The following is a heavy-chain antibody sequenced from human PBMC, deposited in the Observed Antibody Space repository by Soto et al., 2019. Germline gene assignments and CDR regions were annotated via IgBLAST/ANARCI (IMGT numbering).Heavy chain of an antibody. V-gene: IGHV6-1*01. CDR3: ATAIGPMLFDV. CDR1: GDSVSSNSPA. J-gene: IGHJ3*01. D-gene: IGHD2-8*01. Sequence: SQTLSLTCAISGDSVSSNSPAWNRIRQSPSRGLEWLGRTYYRSKWYNDYAVLVKSRLTITPDTSKNQFSLQLHSVTPEDTAVYYCATAIGPMLFDVWGRGTLVTVSS. CDR2: TYYRSKWYN.